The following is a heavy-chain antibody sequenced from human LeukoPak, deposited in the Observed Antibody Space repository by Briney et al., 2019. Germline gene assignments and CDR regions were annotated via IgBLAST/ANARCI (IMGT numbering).Heavy chain of an antibody. CDR3: ARGGKATVVTM. Sequence: SETLSLTCTVSGGSINSYYWSWIRQPAGKGLEWSGRIYSSGSTNYNPSLKSRVSMSVDTSKNQFSLKLTSVTAADTAVYYCARGGKATVVTMWGQGILVTVSS. D-gene: IGHD4-23*01. J-gene: IGHJ4*02. CDR2: IYSSGST. CDR1: GGSINSYY. V-gene: IGHV4-4*07.